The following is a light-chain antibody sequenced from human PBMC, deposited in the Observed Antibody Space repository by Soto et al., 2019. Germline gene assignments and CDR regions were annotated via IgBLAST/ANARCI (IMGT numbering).Light chain of an antibody. CDR2: WAS. CDR3: QQFYSAPYT. V-gene: IGKV4-1*01. J-gene: IGKJ2*01. Sequence: DIVMTQSPDSLAVSLGERATINCWSSQSVLYRSNHKNYLAWYQQKPGQPPKLLIYWASTRESGVPDRFSANGSGTDFTLTISSLQAEDVAVYYCQQFYSAPYTFGQGIKLEIK. CDR1: QSVLYRSNHKNY.